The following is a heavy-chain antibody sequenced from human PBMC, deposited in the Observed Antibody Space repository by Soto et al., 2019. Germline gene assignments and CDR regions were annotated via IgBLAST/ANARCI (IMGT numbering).Heavy chain of an antibody. CDR1: GFTFSSYA. D-gene: IGHD3-16*02. V-gene: IGHV3-23*01. J-gene: IGHJ3*02. CDR3: AKDLGDYIWGSYRYPYDAFDI. Sequence: EVQLLESGGGLVQPGGSLRLSCAASGFTFSSYAMSWVRQAPGKGLEWVSAISGSGGSTYYADSVKGRFTISRDNSKNTLYLQMNSLRAEDTAVYYCAKDLGDYIWGSYRYPYDAFDIWGQGTMVTVSS. CDR2: ISGSGGST.